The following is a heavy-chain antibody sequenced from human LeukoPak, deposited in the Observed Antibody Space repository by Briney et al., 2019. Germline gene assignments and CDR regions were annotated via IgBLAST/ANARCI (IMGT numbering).Heavy chain of an antibody. V-gene: IGHV4-34*01. D-gene: IGHD4-17*01. CDR1: GGSFSGYY. Sequence: SETLSLTCAVYGGSFSGYYWSWIRQPPGKGLEWIGEINHSGSTNYNPSLKSRVTISVDTSKNQFSLKLSSVTAADTAVYYCARSSTVTTRHYFDYWGQGTLVTVSS. CDR2: INHSGST. CDR3: ARSSTVTTRHYFDY. J-gene: IGHJ4*02.